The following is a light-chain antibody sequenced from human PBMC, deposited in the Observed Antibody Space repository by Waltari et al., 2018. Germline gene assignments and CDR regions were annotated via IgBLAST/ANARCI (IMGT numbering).Light chain of an antibody. CDR3: QQYNSFPYS. Sequence: DIVMTQSPDSLAVSLDERATINCKSSQSVLYSSNNKNYLALYQQKPGQPPKRLIYWASTRESGVPDRFSGSGSGTDFTLTISSLQADDFATYYCQQYNSFPYSFGQGTKLEI. CDR2: WAS. CDR1: QSVLYSSNNKNY. V-gene: IGKV4-1*01. J-gene: IGKJ2*01.